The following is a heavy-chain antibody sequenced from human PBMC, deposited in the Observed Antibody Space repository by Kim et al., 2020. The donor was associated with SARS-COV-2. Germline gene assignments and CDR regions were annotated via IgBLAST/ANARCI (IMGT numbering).Heavy chain of an antibody. CDR1: GFTYDDYA. Sequence: GGSLRLSCAASGFTYDDYAMYWVRQAPGKGLEWVSGISWNSGSKGYADSVKGRFTISRDNAKNSLYLQMNSLRAEDTALYYCAKEIGRGYSYGLRGFDYWGQGTLATVSS. J-gene: IGHJ4*02. CDR2: ISWNSGSK. D-gene: IGHD5-18*01. CDR3: AKEIGRGYSYGLRGFDY. V-gene: IGHV3-9*01.